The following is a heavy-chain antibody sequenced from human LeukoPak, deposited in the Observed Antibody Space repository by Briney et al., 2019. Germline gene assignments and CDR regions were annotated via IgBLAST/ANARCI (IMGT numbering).Heavy chain of an antibody. V-gene: IGHV3-23*01. CDR2: ISGSGGST. CDR1: GFTFSSYA. CDR3: AKGVSGVGVPVHLDY. J-gene: IGHJ4*02. Sequence: GGSLRLSCAASGFTFSSYAMTWVRQAPGKGLEWVSAISGSGGSTWYADSVRGRFTISRDNSKNTMYPQMNSLRADDTAVYYCAKGVSGVGVPVHLDYWGQGTLVTVSS. D-gene: IGHD1-26*01.